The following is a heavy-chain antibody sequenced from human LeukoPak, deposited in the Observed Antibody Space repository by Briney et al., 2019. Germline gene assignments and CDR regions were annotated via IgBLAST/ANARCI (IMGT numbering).Heavy chain of an antibody. Sequence: ASVKVSCKASGYTFTSYDINWVRQATGQGLEWMVWMNPNSGNTGYAQKFQGRVTITKNSSISTAYMELSSLRSEDTAVYYCARGPRSDAFDIWGQGTMVTVSS. CDR1: GYTFTSYD. CDR2: MNPNSGNT. CDR3: ARGPRSDAFDI. J-gene: IGHJ3*02. V-gene: IGHV1-8*03.